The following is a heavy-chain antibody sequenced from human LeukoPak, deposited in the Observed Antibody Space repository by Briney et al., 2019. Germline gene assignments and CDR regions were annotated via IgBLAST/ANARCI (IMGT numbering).Heavy chain of an antibody. Sequence: GGSLRLSCAASGFVFSSQDMGWVRQAPGQGLEWVSAISDGGSRTYYADSVKGRFTISRDNSKNTLHLQMNSLRAEDTAVYYCARGIAAAGTWAFDIWGQGTMVTVSS. CDR2: ISDGGSRT. CDR1: GFVFSSQD. D-gene: IGHD6-13*01. CDR3: ARGIAAAGTWAFDI. J-gene: IGHJ3*02. V-gene: IGHV3-23*01.